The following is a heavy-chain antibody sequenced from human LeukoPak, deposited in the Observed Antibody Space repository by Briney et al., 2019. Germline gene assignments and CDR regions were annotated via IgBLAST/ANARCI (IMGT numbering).Heavy chain of an antibody. CDR3: AAGYSSGWSGVDY. CDR1: GYTFTSYY. Sequence: ASVKVSCKASGYTFTSYYMHWVRQAPGQGLEWMGIINPSGGSTSYAQKFQGRVTMTRDMSTSTAYMELRSLRSDDTAVYYCAAGYSSGWSGVDYWGQGTLVTVSS. CDR2: INPSGGST. V-gene: IGHV1-46*01. J-gene: IGHJ4*02. D-gene: IGHD6-19*01.